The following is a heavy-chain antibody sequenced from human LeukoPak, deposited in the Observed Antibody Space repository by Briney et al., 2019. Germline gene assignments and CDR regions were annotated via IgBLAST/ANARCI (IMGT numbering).Heavy chain of an antibody. J-gene: IGHJ5*02. CDR1: GYSIRSGYY. Sequence: SETLSLTCTVSGYSIRSGYYWGWIRQPPGKGLEWIGSIYQSGSTYYNPSLKSRVTISVDTSKNQFSLKLSSVTAADTAVYYCARVPGPNWFDPWGQGTLVTVSS. CDR3: ARVPGPNWFDP. CDR2: IYQSGST. V-gene: IGHV4-38-2*02.